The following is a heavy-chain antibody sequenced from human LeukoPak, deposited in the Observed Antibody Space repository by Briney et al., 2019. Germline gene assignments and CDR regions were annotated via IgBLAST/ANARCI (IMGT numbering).Heavy chain of an antibody. CDR3: ARGFGDWGLSWFDP. D-gene: IGHD3-10*01. J-gene: IGHJ5*02. CDR1: GGSISSYY. Sequence: SETLSLTCTVSGGSISSYYWNWIRQPPGKGLEWIGYIYYSGSAKYNPSLKSRVTISVDTSKNQFSLKLTSVTAADTAVYYCARGFGDWGLSWFDPWGQGTLVTVSS. CDR2: IYYSGSA. V-gene: IGHV4-59*01.